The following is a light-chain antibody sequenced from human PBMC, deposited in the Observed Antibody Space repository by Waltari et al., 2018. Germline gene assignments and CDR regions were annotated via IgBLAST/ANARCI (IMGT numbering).Light chain of an antibody. J-gene: IGLJ2*01. V-gene: IGLV3-21*04. CDR2: YDS. CDR3: LVWHSTIDHQGV. CDR1: NIGSKS. Sequence: SYVVTQSPSVSVAPGETARITCGGDNIGSKSVHWYQQRPGQAPVLVISYDSDRPSGVPERFSGVKSGNTATRTISWVEAEDEADYYCLVWHSTIDHQGVFGGGTKLTVL.